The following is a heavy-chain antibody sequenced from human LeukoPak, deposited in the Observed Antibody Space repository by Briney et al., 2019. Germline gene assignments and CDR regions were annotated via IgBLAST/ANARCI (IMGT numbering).Heavy chain of an antibody. V-gene: IGHV1-69*13. Sequence: SVKVSCKASGGTFSSYAISWVRQAPRQGLEWMGGIIPIFGTANYAQKFQGRVTITADESTNTAYMELSSLRSEDTAVYYCAGPLADPDAFDIWGQGTMVTVSS. CDR1: GGTFSSYA. J-gene: IGHJ3*02. CDR2: IIPIFGTA. CDR3: AGPLADPDAFDI.